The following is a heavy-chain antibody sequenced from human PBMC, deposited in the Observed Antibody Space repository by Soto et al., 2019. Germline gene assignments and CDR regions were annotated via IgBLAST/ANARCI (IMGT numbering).Heavy chain of an antibody. CDR3: ARGRCSGGSCHSMAYYFDY. Sequence: GGSLRLSCAASGFTFSSYGMHWVRQAPGKGLEWVAVIWYDGSNKYYADSVKGRFTISRDNSKNTLYLQMNSLRAEDTAVYYCARGRCSGGSCHSMAYYFDYWGQGTLVTVSS. CDR1: GFTFSSYG. J-gene: IGHJ4*02. CDR2: IWYDGSNK. V-gene: IGHV3-33*01. D-gene: IGHD2-15*01.